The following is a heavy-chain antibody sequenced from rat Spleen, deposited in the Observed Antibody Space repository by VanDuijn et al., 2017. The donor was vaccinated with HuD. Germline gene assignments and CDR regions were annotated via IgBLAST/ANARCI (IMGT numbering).Heavy chain of an antibody. CDR3: TTYGGLRNWFAY. D-gene: IGHD4-1*01. V-gene: IGHV5-27*01. J-gene: IGHJ3*01. Sequence: EVQLVESDGGLVQPGRSLKLSCTASGFTFSNYYMAWVRQAPTKGLEWVASISTGGGNTYYRDSVKGRFTISRDNAKSTLYLQMDSLRFEDTATYYCTTYGGLRNWFAYWGQGTLVTVSS. CDR1: GFTFSNYY. CDR2: ISTGGGNT.